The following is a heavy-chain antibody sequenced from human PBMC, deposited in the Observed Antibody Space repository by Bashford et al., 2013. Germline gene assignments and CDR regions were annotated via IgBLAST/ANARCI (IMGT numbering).Heavy chain of an antibody. CDR3: ARERSSWYDYYYYYMDV. V-gene: IGHV3-21*01. Sequence: VRQAPGKGLEWVSSISSSSSYIYYADSVKGRFTISRDNAKNSLYLQMNSLRAEDTAVYYCARERSSWYDYYYYYMDVWGKGPRSPSP. J-gene: IGHJ6*03. D-gene: IGHD6-13*01. CDR2: ISSSSSYI.